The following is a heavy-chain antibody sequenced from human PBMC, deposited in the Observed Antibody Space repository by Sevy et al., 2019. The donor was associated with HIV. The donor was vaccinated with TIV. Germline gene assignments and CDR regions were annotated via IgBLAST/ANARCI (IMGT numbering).Heavy chain of an antibody. D-gene: IGHD2-21*01. CDR2: IGTLGDT. CDR1: GFSFSGSD. J-gene: IGHJ5*02. Sequence: GGSLRLSCAGYGFSFSGSDMHWVRQPTGKGLEWISSIGTLGDTFYADSVKGRFTISRDNAKSSSYLEMSSLRAGDTAIYYCVRGLQSHCDRTACPLDHWGQGTLVTVSS. V-gene: IGHV3-13*01. CDR3: VRGLQSHCDRTACPLDH.